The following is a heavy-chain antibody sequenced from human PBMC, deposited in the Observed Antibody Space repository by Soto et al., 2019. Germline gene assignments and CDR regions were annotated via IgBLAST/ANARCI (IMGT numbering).Heavy chain of an antibody. D-gene: IGHD2-15*01. CDR2: ISDSGNST. CDR3: VRDRSASVPTSIDY. Sequence: GGSLRLSCAASGFTFSSYAMSWVRQAPGKGLEWVSTISDSGNSTYSADSVKGRFTISRDNSKNTLYLQMNSLRAEDTAVYYCVRDRSASVPTSIDYWGHGTLVTVSP. J-gene: IGHJ4*01. V-gene: IGHV3-23*01. CDR1: GFTFSSYA.